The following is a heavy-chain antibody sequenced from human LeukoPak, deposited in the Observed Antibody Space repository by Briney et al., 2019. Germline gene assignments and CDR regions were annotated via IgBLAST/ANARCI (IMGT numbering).Heavy chain of an antibody. J-gene: IGHJ3*02. CDR2: ISSSTSYI. Sequence: GGSLRLSCAGSGFTFSGYSMNWVRQAPGKGLEWVSSISSSTSYIYYADSVKGRFTISRDNAKNSLYLQMNSLRAEDTAVYYCARDSGVAPGAFDIWGQGTMVTVSS. V-gene: IGHV3-21*01. D-gene: IGHD3-10*01. CDR1: GFTFSGYS. CDR3: ARDSGVAPGAFDI.